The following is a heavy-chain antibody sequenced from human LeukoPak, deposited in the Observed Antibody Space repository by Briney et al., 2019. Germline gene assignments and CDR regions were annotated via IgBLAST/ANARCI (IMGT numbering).Heavy chain of an antibody. D-gene: IGHD2-2*01. V-gene: IGHV4-59*01. CDR1: GGSISSYY. CDR2: IYYSGST. CDR3: ARDQERYCSSTSCYYYGMDV. Sequence: SETLSLTCTVSGGSISSYYWSWIRQPPGKGLEWIGCIYYSGSTNYNPSLKSRVTISVDTSKNQFSLKLSSVTAADTAVYYCARDQERYCSSTSCYYYGMDVWGQGTTVTVSS. J-gene: IGHJ6*02.